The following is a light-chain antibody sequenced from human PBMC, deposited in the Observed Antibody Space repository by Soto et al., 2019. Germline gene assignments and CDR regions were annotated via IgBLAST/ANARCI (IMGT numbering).Light chain of an antibody. Sequence: PITHSASSLSASVADRVTITCRASQSISSYLNWYQQKPGKAPKLLIYAASSLQSGVPSRFSGSGSGTDFTLTISSLQPEDFATYYCQPSYSTPPWTFGEGAKVDI. V-gene: IGKV1-39*01. J-gene: IGKJ1*01. CDR1: QSISSY. CDR2: AAS. CDR3: QPSYSTPPWT.